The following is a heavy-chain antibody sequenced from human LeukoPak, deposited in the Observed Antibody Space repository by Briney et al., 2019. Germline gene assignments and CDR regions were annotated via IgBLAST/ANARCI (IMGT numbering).Heavy chain of an antibody. J-gene: IGHJ4*02. CDR3: VRQNRNGYNFNYFDY. D-gene: IGHD5-24*01. Sequence: PSETLSLTCSVSGGSLTDFYWSWIRQSPGTGLQWIGSIYHNGFTTYNPSLASRATISIDKSKIRFSLELTSVTAADTAVYYCVRQNRNGYNFNYFDYWGQGALVTVSS. V-gene: IGHV4-59*08. CDR1: GGSLTDFY. CDR2: IYHNGFT.